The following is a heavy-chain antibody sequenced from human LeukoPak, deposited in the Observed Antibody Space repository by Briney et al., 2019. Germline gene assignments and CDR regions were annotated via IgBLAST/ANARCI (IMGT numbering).Heavy chain of an antibody. Sequence: PGGSLRLSCAASGFTVSNSFMSWVRQAPGKGLEWASVIYSGGSTFYADSVKGRFTISRDKSKNTLYLQMNSLRVEDTAIYYCATIAARNQFDFWGQGTLVTVSS. J-gene: IGHJ4*02. CDR1: GFTVSNSF. V-gene: IGHV3-66*01. CDR2: IYSGGST. D-gene: IGHD6-25*01. CDR3: ATIAARNQFDF.